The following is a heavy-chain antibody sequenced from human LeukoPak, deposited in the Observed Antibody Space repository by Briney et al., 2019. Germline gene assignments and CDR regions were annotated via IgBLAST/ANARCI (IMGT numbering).Heavy chain of an antibody. CDR3: GTDPNGDYVGAFDFQR. CDR1: GFTFRNYA. Sequence: GGSLRLSCAASGFTFRNYAVVWVRQAPGKGLEWVSAITGSGATTYYADSVRGRFTIYRDNSKNTLDLHMNRLRGEDTAVYYCGTDPNGDYVGAFDFQRWGQGTLVTVSS. CDR2: ITGSGATT. V-gene: IGHV3-23*01. D-gene: IGHD4-17*01. J-gene: IGHJ1*01.